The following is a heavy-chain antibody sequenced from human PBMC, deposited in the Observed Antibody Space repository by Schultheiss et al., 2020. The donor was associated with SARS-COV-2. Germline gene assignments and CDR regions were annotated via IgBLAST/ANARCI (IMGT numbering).Heavy chain of an antibody. CDR2: IWYDGSNK. D-gene: IGHD6-13*01. J-gene: IGHJ6*02. Sequence: GGSLRLSCAASGFTFSSYGMHWVRQAPGKGLEWVAVIWYDGSNKYYADSVKGRFTISRDNSKNTLYLQMNSLRAEDTAVYYCASREYSSSWYSFYYGMDVWGQGTTVTVSS. V-gene: IGHV3-33*01. CDR3: ASREYSSSWYSFYYGMDV. CDR1: GFTFSSYG.